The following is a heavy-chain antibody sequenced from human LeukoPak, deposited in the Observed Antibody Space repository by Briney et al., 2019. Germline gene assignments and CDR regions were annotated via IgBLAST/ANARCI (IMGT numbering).Heavy chain of an antibody. CDR2: LNPNSGNT. V-gene: IGHV1-2*02. CDR1: GNTFTGYY. D-gene: IGHD6-13*01. J-gene: IGHJ4*02. Sequence: ASVRVSCKASGNTFTGYYMHWVRQAPGQGLEWMGWLNPNSGNTHYSQKFQGRVTMTRDTSISTAYVELSRLKSDDTAVYFCAIEGQAASAYYFDDWGQGTLVTVSS. CDR3: AIEGQAASAYYFDD.